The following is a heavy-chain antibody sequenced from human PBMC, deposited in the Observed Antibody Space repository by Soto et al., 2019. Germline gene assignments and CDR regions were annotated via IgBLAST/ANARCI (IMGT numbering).Heavy chain of an antibody. D-gene: IGHD3-22*01. CDR1: GFTFSSYG. J-gene: IGHJ4*02. V-gene: IGHV3-30*18. CDR3: AKALGYYDSSWALFDY. Sequence: GGSLRLSCAASGFTFSSYGMHWVRQAPGKGLEWVAVISYDGSNKYYADSVKGRFTISRDNSKNTLYLQMNSLRAEDTAVNYCAKALGYYDSSWALFDYWGQGTLVTVSS. CDR2: ISYDGSNK.